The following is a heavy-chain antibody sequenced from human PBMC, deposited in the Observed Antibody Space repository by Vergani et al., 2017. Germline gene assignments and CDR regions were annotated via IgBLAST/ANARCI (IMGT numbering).Heavy chain of an antibody. CDR3: AKHYDYVWGSYRSNWFDP. Sequence: QVQLVQSGAEVKKPGASVKVSCKASGYTFTSYGISWVRQAPGQGLEWMGWISAYNGNTNYAQKFQGRVTMTTDTSTSTAYMELRSLRSDDTAVYYCAKHYDYVWGSYRSNWFDPWGQGTLVTVSS. J-gene: IGHJ5*02. CDR2: ISAYNGNT. D-gene: IGHD3-16*02. V-gene: IGHV1-18*04. CDR1: GYTFTSYG.